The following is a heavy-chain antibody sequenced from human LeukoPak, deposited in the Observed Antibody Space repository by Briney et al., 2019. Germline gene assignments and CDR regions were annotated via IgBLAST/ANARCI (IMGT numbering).Heavy chain of an antibody. Sequence: PGGSLRLSCAASGFIISNNYMAWGRQAPGEGLEWVSVIYSDDRTFYADSVKGRFTISRDSSKNILYIQMNSLRAEDTAVYYCARSIYGAFDSWGQGTLVTVSS. D-gene: IGHD4/OR15-4a*01. CDR1: GFIISNNY. V-gene: IGHV3-66*01. J-gene: IGHJ4*02. CDR2: IYSDDRT. CDR3: ARSIYGAFDS.